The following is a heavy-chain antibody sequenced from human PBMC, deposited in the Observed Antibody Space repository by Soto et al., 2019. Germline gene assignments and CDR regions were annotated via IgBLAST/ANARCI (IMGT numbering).Heavy chain of an antibody. CDR1: GGSISSAGYS. V-gene: IGHV4-30-2*01. CDR2: IYFGGST. CDR3: ARAAGAVPAADGMDV. Sequence: QLQLPESGSGLVKASQTLSLTCAVSGGSISSAGYSWNWIRQPPGKGLEWIGYIYFGGSTYYNPSLKSRVTIDRSDTQFSLKLYSVPAADTAVYYCARAAGAVPAADGMDVWGQGTTVTVSS. J-gene: IGHJ6*02. D-gene: IGHD2-2*01.